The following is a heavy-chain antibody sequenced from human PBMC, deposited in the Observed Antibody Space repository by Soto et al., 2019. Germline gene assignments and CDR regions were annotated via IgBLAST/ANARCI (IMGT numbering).Heavy chain of an antibody. CDR3: ACGYFGWFSYYYGMDD. CDR1: GFTFSTYS. CDR2: ISGSSSYI. J-gene: IGHJ6*02. Sequence: EVQLVESGGGLVKPGGSLRLSCAASGFTFSTYSMNWVRQAPGKGLEWVSSISGSSSYIYYADSVKGRFTISRDNAKNTLYLHMNSPRSEDTAVYYCACGYFGWFSYYYGMDDWGQGTTVTVSS. D-gene: IGHD3-9*01. V-gene: IGHV3-21*01.